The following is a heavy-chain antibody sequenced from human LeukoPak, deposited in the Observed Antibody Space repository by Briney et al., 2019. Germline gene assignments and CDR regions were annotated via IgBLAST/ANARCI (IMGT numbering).Heavy chain of an antibody. CDR1: GGSFSGYY. J-gene: IGHJ5*02. CDR3: ARGHRYITMVRGVMEGRFDP. V-gene: IGHV4-34*01. CDR2: INHSGST. D-gene: IGHD3-10*01. Sequence: PSETLSLTCAVYGGSFSGYYWSWIRQPPGKGLEWIGEINHSGSTNYNPSLKSRVTISVDTSKNQFSLKLSSVTAADTAVYYCARGHRYITMVRGVMEGRFDPWGQGTLVTVSS.